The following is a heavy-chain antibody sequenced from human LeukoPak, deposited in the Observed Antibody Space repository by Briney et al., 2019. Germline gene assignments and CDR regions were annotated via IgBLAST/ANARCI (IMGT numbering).Heavy chain of an antibody. D-gene: IGHD4-17*01. CDR2: ISYDGTSQ. CDR3: TKDKGYGDYYYYYGMDV. Sequence: GGSLRLSCAASGFTFSNYGMHWVRQAPGKGLEWVTGISYDGTSQYYADSVKGRFTISRDNSRNTTFLQMNSLRAEDTALYYCTKDKGYGDYYYYYGMDVWGQGTTVTVSS. V-gene: IGHV3-30*18. CDR1: GFTFSNYG. J-gene: IGHJ6*02.